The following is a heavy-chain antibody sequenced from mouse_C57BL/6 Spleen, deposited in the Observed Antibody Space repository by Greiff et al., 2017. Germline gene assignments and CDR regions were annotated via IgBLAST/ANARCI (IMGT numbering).Heavy chain of an antibody. CDR1: GYSFTGYY. CDR2: INPSTGGT. V-gene: IGHV1-42*01. D-gene: IGHD1-1*01. CDR3: ASYYYGSSYFYAMDY. Sequence: EVKLQESGPELVKPGASVKISCKASGYSFTGYYMNWVKQSPEKSLEWIGEINPSTGGTTYNQKFKAKATLTVDKSSSTAYMQLKSLTSEDSAVYYCASYYYGSSYFYAMDYWGQGTSVTVSS. J-gene: IGHJ4*01.